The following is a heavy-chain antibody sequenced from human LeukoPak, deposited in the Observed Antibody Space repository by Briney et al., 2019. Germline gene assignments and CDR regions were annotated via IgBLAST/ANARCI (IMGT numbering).Heavy chain of an antibody. CDR2: INPSGGST. CDR1: GYTFTSYY. J-gene: IGHJ4*02. Sequence: GASVKVSCKASGYTFTSYYMHWVRHAPGQGHEWMGIINPSGGSTSYAQKFQGRVTMTRDTSTGTVYMELSSLRSEDTAVYYCATVFGDSTIDYWGQGTLVTVSS. CDR3: ATVFGDSTIDY. V-gene: IGHV1-46*03. D-gene: IGHD4-17*01.